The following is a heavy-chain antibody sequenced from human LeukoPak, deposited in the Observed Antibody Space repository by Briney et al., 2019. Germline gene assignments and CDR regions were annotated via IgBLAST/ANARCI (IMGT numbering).Heavy chain of an antibody. Sequence: PGRSLRLSCAASGFTFDDYAMHWVRQAPGKGLEWVSGISWNSGSIGYADSVKGRFTISRDNAKNSLYLQMNSLRSEDTAVYYCASISTTVVTPVDYWGQGTLVTVSS. V-gene: IGHV3-9*01. CDR3: ASISTTVVTPVDY. J-gene: IGHJ4*02. D-gene: IGHD4-23*01. CDR1: GFTFDDYA. CDR2: ISWNSGSI.